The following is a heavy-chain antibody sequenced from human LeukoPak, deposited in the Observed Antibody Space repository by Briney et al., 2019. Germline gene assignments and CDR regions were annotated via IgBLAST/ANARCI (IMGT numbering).Heavy chain of an antibody. Sequence: SDTLSLTCTVSGRSISSYYWSWIRQPAGKGLEWIGRIYTSGSTNYNPSLKSRVTLSVDTSKNQFSLKLSSVTAADTAVYYCAREVNYYDILTGYSSHDAFDIWGQGTMVTVSS. CDR3: AREVNYYDILTGYSSHDAFDI. D-gene: IGHD3-9*01. V-gene: IGHV4-4*07. CDR2: IYTSGST. J-gene: IGHJ3*02. CDR1: GRSISSYY.